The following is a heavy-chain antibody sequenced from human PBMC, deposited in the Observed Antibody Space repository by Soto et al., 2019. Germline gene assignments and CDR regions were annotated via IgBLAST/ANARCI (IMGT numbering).Heavy chain of an antibody. Sequence: GASVKVSCKTSGFTFTSSAVQWVRQARGQHLEWIGWIVVGSGNTNSSQNFQERVTITRDMSASTAYMELSSLRTEDTAVYYCAAGHCRGGNCYSPDYWGQGTLVTVSS. V-gene: IGHV1-58*01. J-gene: IGHJ4*02. CDR1: GFTFTSSA. D-gene: IGHD2-15*01. CDR3: AAGHCRGGNCYSPDY. CDR2: IVVGSGNT.